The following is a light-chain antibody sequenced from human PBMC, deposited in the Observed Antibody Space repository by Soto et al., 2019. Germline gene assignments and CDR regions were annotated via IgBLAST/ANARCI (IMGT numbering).Light chain of an antibody. CDR3: QQYNNWPWT. CDR1: QSVSSN. CDR2: GAS. J-gene: IGKJ1*01. Sequence: EIVMTKSPATLSVSPGERATLSCRASQSVSSNLAWYQQKPGQAPRLLIYGASTRATGIPARFSGSGSGTEFTLTISSLQSEDFAVYYFQQYNNWPWTFGQGTKVEIK. V-gene: IGKV3-15*01.